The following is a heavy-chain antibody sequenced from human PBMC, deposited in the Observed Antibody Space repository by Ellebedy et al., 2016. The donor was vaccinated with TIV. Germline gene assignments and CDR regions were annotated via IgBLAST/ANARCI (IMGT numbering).Heavy chain of an antibody. CDR2: IYRSGTT. D-gene: IGHD2-15*01. J-gene: IGHJ5*01. CDR3: AKDTRITWFVS. V-gene: IGHV4-39*07. Sequence: MPSETLSLTCTVSGASITISNYYWAWIRQPPGKGPEWIGTIYRSGTTYYNPSLESRVTMSVDTSKNQFSLRLTSVTAADTAVYYCAKDTRITWFVSWGQGTLVTVSS. CDR1: GASITISNYY.